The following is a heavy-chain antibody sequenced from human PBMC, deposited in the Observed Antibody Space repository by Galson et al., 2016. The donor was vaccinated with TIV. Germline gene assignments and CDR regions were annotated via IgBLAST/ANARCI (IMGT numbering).Heavy chain of an antibody. CDR1: GDSVSGNTAA. Sequence: CAISGDSVSGNTAAWNWVRQSPSRGLEWLGRTYYTSKWNTDYAVSVKGRIIIRPDTSMNQVSLQLISVIPDDTAVYYCSRGNWNYGMGGAMGVRGRGTTVTVSS. V-gene: IGHV6-1*01. CDR2: TYYTSKWNT. CDR3: SRGNWNYGMGGAMGV. J-gene: IGHJ6*02. D-gene: IGHD1-7*01.